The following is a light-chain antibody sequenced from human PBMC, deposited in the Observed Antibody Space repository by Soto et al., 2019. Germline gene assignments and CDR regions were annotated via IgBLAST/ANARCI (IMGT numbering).Light chain of an antibody. CDR1: SSDVGSYNL. Sequence: QSALTQPASVSGSPGQSITISCTGTSSDVGSYNLVSWYQQHPGKAPKLMIYEGSKRPSGVSNRFSGSKSGNTAPLTISGLQAEDEADYYCCSYAGSSTPFGGGTKLTVL. CDR2: EGS. CDR3: CSYAGSSTP. V-gene: IGLV2-23*01. J-gene: IGLJ3*02.